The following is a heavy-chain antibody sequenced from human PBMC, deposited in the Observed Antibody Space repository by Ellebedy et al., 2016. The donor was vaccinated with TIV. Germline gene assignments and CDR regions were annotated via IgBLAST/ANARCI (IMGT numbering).Heavy chain of an antibody. J-gene: IGHJ4*02. CDR1: GFTFSLYW. Sequence: GESLKISCAASGFTFSLYWLSWVRQAPGKGLEWVANIKGDGSEKNYVDSVKGRFTISRDNAMDSLYLEMNSLRAEDTAVYNCVRDFLGYWGQGSLVTVSS. CDR3: VRDFLGY. CDR2: IKGDGSEK. V-gene: IGHV3-7*01.